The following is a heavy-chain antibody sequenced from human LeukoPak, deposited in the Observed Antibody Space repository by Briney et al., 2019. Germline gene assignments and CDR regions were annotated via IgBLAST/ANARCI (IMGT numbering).Heavy chain of an antibody. D-gene: IGHD1-26*01. V-gene: IGHV1-2*02. Sequence: ASVKVSCKASGYTFTGYYMHWVRQAPGQGLEWMGWINPNSGGTNYAQKFQGRVTMTRDTSISTAYMELSRLRSDDTAVYYCAREMYPYSGSYYGWAFDYWGQGALVTVSS. CDR3: AREMYPYSGSYYGWAFDY. CDR1: GYTFTGYY. CDR2: INPNSGGT. J-gene: IGHJ4*02.